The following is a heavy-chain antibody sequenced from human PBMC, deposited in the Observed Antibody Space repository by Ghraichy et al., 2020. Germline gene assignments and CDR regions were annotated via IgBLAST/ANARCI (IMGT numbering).Heavy chain of an antibody. J-gene: IGHJ6*02. V-gene: IGHV1-24*01. CDR3: ATLGGDAPVVPAAIKEYYYYGMDV. CDR1: GYTLTELS. Sequence: ASVKVSCKVSGYTLTELSMHWVRQAPGKGLEWMGGFDPEDGETIYAQKFQGRVTMTEDTSTDTAYMELSSLRSEDTAVYYCATLGGDAPVVPAAIKEYYYYGMDVWGQGTTVTVSS. CDR2: FDPEDGET. D-gene: IGHD2-2*02.